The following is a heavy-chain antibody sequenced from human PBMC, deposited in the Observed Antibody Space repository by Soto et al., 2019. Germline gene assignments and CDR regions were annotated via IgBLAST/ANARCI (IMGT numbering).Heavy chain of an antibody. CDR3: ARDPGGGWFGELHVDY. J-gene: IGHJ4*02. V-gene: IGHV1-18*01. D-gene: IGHD3-10*01. CDR1: GYTFPSYG. CDR2: ISTYKGNT. Sequence: QVLLVQSGTEVKKPGASVTVSCKTSGYTFPSYGISWVRQAPGQGLEWMGWISTYKGNTNYAQRFQGRVTMTTDTSTTTAYLHLRSLTTDDTAVYYCARDPGGGWFGELHVDYWGQGTLVTVSS.